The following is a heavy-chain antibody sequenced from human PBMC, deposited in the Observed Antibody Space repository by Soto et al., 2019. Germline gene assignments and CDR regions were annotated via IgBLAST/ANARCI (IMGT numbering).Heavy chain of an antibody. Sequence: VQLQEAGPGLVKPSQTLSLTCTVSAGSISSGGYYWSWIRQHPGQGLEWIGYSYYSGSTYYNPSLHNRVTISADTAKSQISLKLSSVTAAETAGYYCARSPETTVTAFDYWGQGTLVTVS. CDR2: SYYSGST. V-gene: IGHV4-31*03. CDR1: AGSISSGGYY. J-gene: IGHJ4*02. D-gene: IGHD4-17*01. CDR3: ARSPETTVTAFDY.